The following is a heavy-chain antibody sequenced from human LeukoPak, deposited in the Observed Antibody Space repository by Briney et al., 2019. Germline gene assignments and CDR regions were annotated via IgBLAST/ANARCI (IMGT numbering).Heavy chain of an antibody. Sequence: SGGSLRLSCAASGFTLSSYDMHWVRQATGKGLEWVSAIGTAGDTYYPGSVKGRFTISRENAKNSLYLQMNSLRAGDTAVYYCARGELSSGATAIHDAFDIWGQGTMVTVSS. V-gene: IGHV3-13*04. CDR3: ARGELSSGATAIHDAFDI. D-gene: IGHD2-21*02. CDR2: IGTAGDT. J-gene: IGHJ3*02. CDR1: GFTLSSYD.